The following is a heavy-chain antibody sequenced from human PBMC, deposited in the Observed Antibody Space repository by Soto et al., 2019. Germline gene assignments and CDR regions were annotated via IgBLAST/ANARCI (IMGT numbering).Heavy chain of an antibody. Sequence: LRLSCAASGFTFSSYAMHWVRQAPGKGLEWVAVISYDGSNKYYADSVKGRFTISRDNSKNTLYLQMNSLRAEDTAVYYCAREFKGELLGYYYGMDVWGQGTTVTVSS. V-gene: IGHV3-30-3*01. CDR3: AREFKGELLGYYYGMDV. CDR1: GFTFSSYA. CDR2: ISYDGSNK. J-gene: IGHJ6*02. D-gene: IGHD1-7*01.